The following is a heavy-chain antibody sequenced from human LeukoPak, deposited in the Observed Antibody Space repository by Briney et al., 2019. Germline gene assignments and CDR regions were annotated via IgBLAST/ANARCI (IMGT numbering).Heavy chain of an antibody. CDR1: GGTFSTYA. Sequence: SVKASCKASGGTFSTYAISWVRQAPGQGLEWMGGIIPMFGTANYAQKFQGRVTITADESTNTAHMELSSLRSEDTAVYYCARDPCSTSCYRGGYYHYYMDVWGKGTTVTVSS. J-gene: IGHJ6*03. D-gene: IGHD2-2*02. CDR2: IIPMFGTA. V-gene: IGHV1-69*13. CDR3: ARDPCSTSCYRGGYYHYYMDV.